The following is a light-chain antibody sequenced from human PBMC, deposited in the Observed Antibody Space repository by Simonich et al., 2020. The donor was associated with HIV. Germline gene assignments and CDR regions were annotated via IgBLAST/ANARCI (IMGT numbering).Light chain of an antibody. Sequence: DIQMTQSPSTLSASVGDRVTIPCRDSQSISSWLAGYQQKPGKAPKLLIYKASSLESGVPSRFSGSGSGTEFTLTISSLQPDDFATYYCQQYNSYSYTFGQGTKLEIK. V-gene: IGKV1-5*03. CDR1: QSISSW. J-gene: IGKJ2*01. CDR3: QQYNSYSYT. CDR2: KAS.